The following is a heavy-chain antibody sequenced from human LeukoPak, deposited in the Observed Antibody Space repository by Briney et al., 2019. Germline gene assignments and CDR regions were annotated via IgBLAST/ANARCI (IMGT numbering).Heavy chain of an antibody. CDR1: GFTFSSYW. CDR2: IKQDGSEK. D-gene: IGHD6-19*01. J-gene: IGHJ4*02. Sequence: GGSLRLSCAASGFTFSSYWMSWVRQAPGKGLEWVANIKQDGSEKYYVDSVKGRFTISRDNAKNSLYLQMNSLRAEDTAVYYCARDKKSSGWYLGGFDYWGQGTLVTVSS. CDR3: ARDKKSSGWYLGGFDY. V-gene: IGHV3-7*01.